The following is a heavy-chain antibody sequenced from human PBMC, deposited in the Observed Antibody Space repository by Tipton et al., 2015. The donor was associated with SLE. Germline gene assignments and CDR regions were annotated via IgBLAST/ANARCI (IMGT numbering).Heavy chain of an antibody. Sequence: QSGAEVKKPGASVKISCKTSGYTFSSHGITWVRQAPGQGLEWMGWINPNSGDTNYAQNFHGRVTMTRDTSISTAYMELSRLRSDDTAVYYCARHWAVSAPFDYWGQGILVTVSS. J-gene: IGHJ4*02. V-gene: IGHV1-2*02. CDR1: GYTFSSHG. D-gene: IGHD7-27*01. CDR3: ARHWAVSAPFDY. CDR2: INPNSGDT.